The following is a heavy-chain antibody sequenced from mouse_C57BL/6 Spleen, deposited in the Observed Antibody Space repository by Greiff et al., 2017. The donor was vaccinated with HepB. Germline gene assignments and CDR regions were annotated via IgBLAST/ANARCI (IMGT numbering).Heavy chain of an antibody. CDR1: GYSITSCYY. CDR2: ISYDGSN. V-gene: IGHV3-6*01. CDR3: ARRRDSGWYFDV. J-gene: IGHJ1*03. D-gene: IGHD3-3*01. Sequence: ESGPGLVKPSQSLSLTCSVTGYSITSCYYWNWIRQSPGNKLEWMGYISYDGSNNYNPSLKNRISITRDTSKNQFFLKLNSVTTEDTAIYYCARRRDSGWYFDVWGTGTTVTVSS.